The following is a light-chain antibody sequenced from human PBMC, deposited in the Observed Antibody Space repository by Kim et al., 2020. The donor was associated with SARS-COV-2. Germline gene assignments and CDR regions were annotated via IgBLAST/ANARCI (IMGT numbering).Light chain of an antibody. CDR1: SSDVGSYNL. Sequence: QSITISCPGTSSDVGSYNLVSWYQQHPGKAPKLMIYEVSKRPSGVSNRFSGSKSGNTASLTISGLQAEDEADYYCCSYAGSSTYVFGTGTNVTVL. J-gene: IGLJ1*01. V-gene: IGLV2-23*02. CDR2: EVS. CDR3: CSYAGSSTYV.